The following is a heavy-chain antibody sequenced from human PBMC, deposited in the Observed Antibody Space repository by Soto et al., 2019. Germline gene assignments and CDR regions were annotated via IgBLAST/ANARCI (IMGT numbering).Heavy chain of an antibody. CDR2: ISSSSSTI. D-gene: IGHD2-8*01. V-gene: IGHV3-48*02. J-gene: IGHJ4*02. CDR1: GFTFSGYS. Sequence: EVQLVESGGGLVQPGGSLRVSCAASGFTFSGYSINWVRQAPGKGLEWVSYISSSSSTIYYADSVKGRFTISRDNAKNSLYLQMNSLRDEDTAVYYCARIRMLGLDYWGQGTLVTVSS. CDR3: ARIRMLGLDY.